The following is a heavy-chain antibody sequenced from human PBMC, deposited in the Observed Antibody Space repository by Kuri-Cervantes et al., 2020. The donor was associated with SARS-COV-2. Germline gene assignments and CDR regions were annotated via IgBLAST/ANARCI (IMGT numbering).Heavy chain of an antibody. V-gene: IGHV3-66*02. D-gene: IGHD2-8*01. J-gene: IGHJ1*01. CDR1: GFIVSSSY. CDR3: ARSCTYARCSEYFQH. CDR2: IYAGGGT. Sequence: GGSLRLSCAASGFIVSSSYMSWVRQAPGKELEWVSIIYAGGGTYYADSVKGQFTISRDISKNTVFLQMNRLRPEDTAVYYCARSCTYARCSEYFQHWGQGTLVTVSS.